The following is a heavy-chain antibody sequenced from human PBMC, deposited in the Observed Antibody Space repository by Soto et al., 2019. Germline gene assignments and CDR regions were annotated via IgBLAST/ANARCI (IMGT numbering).Heavy chain of an antibody. D-gene: IGHD3-9*01. CDR2: IYYSGTT. CDR1: GGSISSYY. V-gene: IGHV4-59*08. CDR3: ARSLYDLLTGSVYNWFDP. Sequence: PSETLSLTCTVSGGSISSYYWSWIRQPPGKGLEWIGYIYYSGTTNYNPSLKSRVTISVDTSKNQFSLKLSSVTAADTAVYYCARSLYDLLTGSVYNWFDPWGQGTLVTVSS. J-gene: IGHJ5*02.